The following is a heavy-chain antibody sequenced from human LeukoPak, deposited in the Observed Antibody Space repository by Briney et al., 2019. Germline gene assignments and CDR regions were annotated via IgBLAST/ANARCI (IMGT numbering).Heavy chain of an antibody. V-gene: IGHV3-74*01. CDR2: INSDGSST. CDR3: AREGGEAAGKKDFQH. CDR1: GFTFRNYW. Sequence: AGGSLRLSCAASGFTFRNYWMHWVRQAPGKGLGWVSRINSDGSSTIYADSVKGRFTITRDNAKNTLYLEMNGLSGEDTVVYYCAREGGEAAGKKDFQHWGQGTLVTVSS. D-gene: IGHD6-13*01. J-gene: IGHJ1*01.